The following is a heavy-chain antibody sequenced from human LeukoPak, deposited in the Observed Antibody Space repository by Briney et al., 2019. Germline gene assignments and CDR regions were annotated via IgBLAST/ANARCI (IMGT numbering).Heavy chain of an antibody. D-gene: IGHD6-13*01. J-gene: IGHJ4*02. CDR2: IYSSGGT. Sequence: PSETLSLTCSVSGGSISSYYWSWVRQPAGKGLEWIGRIYSSGGTNYNPSLNSRVTMSVDTSNNQFSLRLTSVTAADTAVYYCARGTTAAAGIFDCWGQGTLVTVSS. V-gene: IGHV4-4*07. CDR1: GGSISSYY. CDR3: ARGTTAAAGIFDC.